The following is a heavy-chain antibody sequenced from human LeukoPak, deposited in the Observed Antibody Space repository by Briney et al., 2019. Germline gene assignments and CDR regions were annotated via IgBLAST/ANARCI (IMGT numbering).Heavy chain of an antibody. CDR3: ATSSGATIWGFDY. Sequence: ASVKVSCKASGYTFTGYYMHWVRQAPGQGLEWMRWINPNSGGTNYAQKFQGRVTMTRDTSISTAYMELSRLRSDDTAVYYCATSSGATIWGFDYWGQGTLVTVSS. CDR1: GYTFTGYY. CDR2: INPNSGGT. D-gene: IGHD5-12*01. V-gene: IGHV1-2*02. J-gene: IGHJ4*02.